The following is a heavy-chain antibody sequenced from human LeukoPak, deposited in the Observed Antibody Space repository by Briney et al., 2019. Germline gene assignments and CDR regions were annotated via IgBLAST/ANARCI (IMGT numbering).Heavy chain of an antibody. D-gene: IGHD1-1*01. CDR3: AKDMRHRNWRTNWYFDL. CDR1: GFTFSSYG. J-gene: IGHJ2*01. V-gene: IGHV3-30*02. CDR2: IRYDGSNK. Sequence: GGSLRLSCAAAGFTFSSYGMHWVRQAPGKGLEWVAFIRYDGSNKYYADSVKGRFTISRDNSKNTLYLQMNSLRAEDTAVYYCAKDMRHRNWRTNWYFDLWGRGTLVTVSS.